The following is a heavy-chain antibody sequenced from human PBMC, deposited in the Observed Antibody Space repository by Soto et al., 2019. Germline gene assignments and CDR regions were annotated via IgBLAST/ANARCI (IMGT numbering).Heavy chain of an antibody. CDR2: ISSSSTNI. CDR1: GFTISGNA. D-gene: IGHD3-16*01. CDR3: ARDLSWGSKWYYYMDV. J-gene: IGHJ6*03. Sequence: EVQLVESGGGLVQPGGSLRLSCAASGFTISGNAMNWVRQAPGRGLEWVSYISSSSTNIHYADSERGRLTISRDNAKNSLYMQMNSLRDEDTAVYRCARDLSWGSKWYYYMDVWGKGPTVTVSS. V-gene: IGHV3-48*02.